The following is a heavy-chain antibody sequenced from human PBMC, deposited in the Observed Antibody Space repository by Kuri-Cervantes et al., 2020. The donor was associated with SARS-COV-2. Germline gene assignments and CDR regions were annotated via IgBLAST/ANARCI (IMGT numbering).Heavy chain of an antibody. D-gene: IGHD5-18*01. Sequence: GESLKISCAASGFTFSNYDIHWVRQVPGKGLEWVSAITAAGAEFHAGSVRGRFTVSRENAKTSAYLQMNSLTADDTAVYYCAKEGTASYDPLDVWGLGTMVTVSS. J-gene: IGHJ3*01. CDR1: GFTFSNYD. CDR2: ITAAGAE. V-gene: IGHV3-13*01. CDR3: AKEGTASYDPLDV.